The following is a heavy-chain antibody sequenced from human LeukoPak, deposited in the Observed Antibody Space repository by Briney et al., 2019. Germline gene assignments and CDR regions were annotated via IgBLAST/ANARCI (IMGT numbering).Heavy chain of an antibody. J-gene: IGHJ4*02. V-gene: IGHV3-30-3*01. Sequence: GRSLRLSCAASGFTFSSYAMHWVRQAPGKGLEWVAVISYDGSNKYYADSVKGRFTISRDNSKNTLYLQMNSLRAEDTAVYYCARDLSGHYTVDYWGQGTLVTVSS. CDR2: ISYDGSNK. D-gene: IGHD3-22*01. CDR1: GFTFSSYA. CDR3: ARDLSGHYTVDY.